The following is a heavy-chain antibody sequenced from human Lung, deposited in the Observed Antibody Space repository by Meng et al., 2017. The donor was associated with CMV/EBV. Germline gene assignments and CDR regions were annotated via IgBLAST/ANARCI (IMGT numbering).Heavy chain of an antibody. CDR3: AREYGSSSAFDY. V-gene: IGHV3-30*14. J-gene: IGHJ4*02. CDR1: GFTFSRYA. Sequence: SXAASGFTFSRYAFHWVRQAPGKGLEWVAVISFDGGTRYYGDSVKGRFTISRDSSRNSLYLQLNSLRPEDTAVYYCAREYGSSSAFDYWGQGPLVTVSS. D-gene: IGHD6-6*01. CDR2: ISFDGGTR.